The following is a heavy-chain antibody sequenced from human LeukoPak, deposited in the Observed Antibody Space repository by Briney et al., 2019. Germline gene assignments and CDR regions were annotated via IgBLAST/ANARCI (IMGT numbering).Heavy chain of an antibody. CDR3: ARDLHCSSASCYGLFDY. CDR1: GFXVSSNY. D-gene: IGHD2-2*01. Sequence: GGSLRLSCAASGFXVSSNYMSWVRQAPGKGLEWVSVIYSGGNTYYADSVKGRFTISRDNSKNTLYLQMNSLRAEDTGVYYCARDLHCSSASCYGLFDYWGQGTLVTVSS. CDR2: IYSGGNT. J-gene: IGHJ4*02. V-gene: IGHV3-66*01.